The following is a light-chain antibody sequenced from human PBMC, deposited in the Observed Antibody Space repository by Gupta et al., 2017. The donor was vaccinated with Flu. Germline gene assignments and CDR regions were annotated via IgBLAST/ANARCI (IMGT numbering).Light chain of an antibody. CDR2: GAS. CDR1: QSVSSNY. CDR3: QQYGNSPLT. V-gene: IGKV3-20*01. J-gene: IGKJ3*01. Sequence: EIVLTQSPGTLSLSPGERATLSGRASQSVSSNYLAWYQQKPGQAPRLLIYGASRRATGIPDRFSGSGSGTDFTLTISRLEPEDLAVYYCQQYGNSPLTFGPGTKVDIK.